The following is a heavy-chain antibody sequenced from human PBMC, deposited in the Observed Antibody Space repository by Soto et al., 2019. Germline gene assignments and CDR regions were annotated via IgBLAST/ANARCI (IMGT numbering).Heavy chain of an antibody. J-gene: IGHJ5*02. D-gene: IGHD3-3*01. CDR1: GFTFSSYS. Sequence: GGSLRLSCAASGFTFSSYSMNWVLQAPWKGLEWVSYISSSSSTIYYADSVKGRFTISRDNAKNSLYLQMNSLRDEDTAVYYCASGYYDFWSGYFQWFDPWGQGTLVTAPQ. CDR2: ISSSSSTI. CDR3: ASGYYDFWSGYFQWFDP. V-gene: IGHV3-48*02.